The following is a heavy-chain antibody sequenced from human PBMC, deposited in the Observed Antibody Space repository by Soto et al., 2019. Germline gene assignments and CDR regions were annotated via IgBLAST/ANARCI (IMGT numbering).Heavy chain of an antibody. D-gene: IGHD2-15*01. Sequence: SETLSLXCAVYGGSFSGYYWSWIRQPPGKGLEWIGEINHSGSTNYNPSLKSRVTISVDTSKNQFSLKLSSVTAADTAVYYCASTLRCYYYYFMDVWGKRTTVTVSS. J-gene: IGHJ6*03. CDR1: GGSFSGYY. V-gene: IGHV4-34*01. CDR3: ASTLRCYYYYFMDV. CDR2: INHSGST.